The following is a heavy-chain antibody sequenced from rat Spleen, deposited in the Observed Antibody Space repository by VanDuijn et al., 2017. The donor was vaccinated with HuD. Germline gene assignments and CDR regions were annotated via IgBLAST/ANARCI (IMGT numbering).Heavy chain of an antibody. Sequence: EVQLQESGPGLVKPSQSLSLTCSVTGYSITNNYWGWIRKFPGNKMEWMGYINYRGSTSYNPSLKSRISITRDTSKNQFFLRLDSVTTEDTGTYYCAKQQRFYFDYWGQGVMVTVSS. D-gene: IGHD1-10*01. J-gene: IGHJ2*01. CDR3: AKQQRFYFDY. CDR2: INYRGST. CDR1: GYSITNNY. V-gene: IGHV3-1*01.